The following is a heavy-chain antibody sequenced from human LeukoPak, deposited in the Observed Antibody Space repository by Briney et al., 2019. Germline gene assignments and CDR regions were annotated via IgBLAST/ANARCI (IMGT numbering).Heavy chain of an antibody. J-gene: IGHJ6*03. Sequence: GASVKVSCKASGYTFTSYDINWVRQATGQGLEWMGWMNPNSGNTGYAQKFQGRVTMTRNTSISTAYMELSSLRSEDTAVYYCARDTAMVWGPYYYYYYMDVWGKGTTVTVSS. V-gene: IGHV1-8*01. D-gene: IGHD5-18*01. CDR1: GYTFTSYD. CDR2: MNPNSGNT. CDR3: ARDTAMVWGPYYYYYYMDV.